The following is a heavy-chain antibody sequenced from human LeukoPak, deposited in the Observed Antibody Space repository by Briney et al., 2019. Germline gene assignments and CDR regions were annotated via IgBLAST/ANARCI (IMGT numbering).Heavy chain of an antibody. J-gene: IGHJ4*01. D-gene: IGHD4-17*01. CDR3: ASFGYGDYRYYFDY. CDR2: MNPNSGNT. V-gene: IGHV1-8*01. Sequence: ASVKVSCKASGYTFTSYDINWVRQATGQGLEWMGWMNPNSGNTGYAQKFQGRVTMTMNTSISTAYMELSSLRSEDTAVYYCASFGYGDYRYYFDYWGQGTLVTVSS. CDR1: GYTFTSYD.